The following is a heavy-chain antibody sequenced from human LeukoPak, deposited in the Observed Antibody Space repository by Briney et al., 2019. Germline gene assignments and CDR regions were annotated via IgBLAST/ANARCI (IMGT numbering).Heavy chain of an antibody. J-gene: IGHJ2*01. CDR2: IYPGDSDT. V-gene: IGHV5-51*01. D-gene: IGHD1-1*01. CDR1: GYSFNTYW. CDR3: ARRGTNEYFDL. Sequence: GESLKFSCKGSGYSFNTYWIGWVRQIPGKGLEGMGIIYPGDSDTRYSPSFQGQVTISADKSINTAFLQWSSLRASDTAMYYCARRGTNEYFDLWGRGTLVTVSS.